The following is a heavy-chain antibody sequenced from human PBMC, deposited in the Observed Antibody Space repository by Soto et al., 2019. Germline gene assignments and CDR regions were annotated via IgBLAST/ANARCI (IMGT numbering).Heavy chain of an antibody. D-gene: IGHD2-15*01. Sequence: SETLAITCTVSGGSISTNTYYWSWIRQPPGKGLEWIGSIYYSGTTLYHPSLKSRVTISVDTSKNHLSLRLTSVTAADTALYYCARTGMFFTGAGCLLGWFAPPGQGILETVSS. CDR3: ARTGMFFTGAGCLLGWFAP. J-gene: IGHJ5*01. CDR2: IYYSGTT. CDR1: GGSISTNTYY. V-gene: IGHV4-61*03.